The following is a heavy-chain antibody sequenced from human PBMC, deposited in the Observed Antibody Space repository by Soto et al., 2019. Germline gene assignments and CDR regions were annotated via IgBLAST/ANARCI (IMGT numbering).Heavy chain of an antibody. CDR2: ISYDGSNK. J-gene: IGHJ3*02. V-gene: IGHV3-30-3*01. CDR1: GFTFSSYA. Sequence: VGSLRLSCAASGFTFSSYAMHWVCQAPGKGLEWVAVISYDGSNKYYADSVKGRFTISRDNSKNTLYLQMNSLRAEDTAVYYCASLITMVRGVINDAFDIWGQGTMVTVSS. CDR3: ASLITMVRGVINDAFDI. D-gene: IGHD3-10*01.